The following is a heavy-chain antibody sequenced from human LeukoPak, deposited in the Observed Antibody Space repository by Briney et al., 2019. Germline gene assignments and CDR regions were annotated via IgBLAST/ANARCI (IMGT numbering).Heavy chain of an antibody. V-gene: IGHV4-4*08. J-gene: IGHJ6*03. CDR3: ARVLRKGPYGDGGYFYFFMDV. CDR2: IYSGGST. CDR1: GDSINGYY. Sequence: SETLSLTCTVSGDSINGYYWSWIRQPPGKGLEWIGFIYSGGSTNYNPSLKSRVTISVDTSKNQFSLQLNSVTPEDTAVYYCARVLRKGPYGDGGYFYFFMDVWGKGTTVTVSS. D-gene: IGHD4-17*01.